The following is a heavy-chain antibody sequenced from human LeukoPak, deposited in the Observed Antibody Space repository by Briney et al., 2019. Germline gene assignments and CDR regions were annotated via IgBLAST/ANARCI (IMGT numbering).Heavy chain of an antibody. CDR3: AKEAQREGWYYYYGMDV. CDR1: GGSISSYY. Sequence: PSETLSLTCTVSGGSISSYYWSWIRQPPGKGLEWIGYIYYSGSTNYNPSLKSRVTISVDTSKNQFSLKLSSVTAEDTALYYCAKEAQREGWYYYYGMDVWGQGTTVTVSS. J-gene: IGHJ6*02. V-gene: IGHV4-59*01. CDR2: IYYSGST. D-gene: IGHD6-25*01.